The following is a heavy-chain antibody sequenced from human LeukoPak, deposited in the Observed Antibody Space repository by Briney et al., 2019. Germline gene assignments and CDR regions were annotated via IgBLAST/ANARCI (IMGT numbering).Heavy chain of an antibody. J-gene: IGHJ6*02. CDR3: ARPSYPDDYYYYYGMDA. Sequence: PGGSLRLSCAASGFTFSDYYMSWIHQAPGKGLEWVSYISSSGSTIYYADSVKGRFTISRDNAKNSLYLQMNSLRAEDTAVYYCARPSYPDDYYYYYGMDAWGQGTTVTVSS. CDR1: GFTFSDYY. D-gene: IGHD1-14*01. CDR2: ISSSGSTI. V-gene: IGHV3-11*01.